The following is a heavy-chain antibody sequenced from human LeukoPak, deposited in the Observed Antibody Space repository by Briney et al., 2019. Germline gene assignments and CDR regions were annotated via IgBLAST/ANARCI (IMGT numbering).Heavy chain of an antibody. CDR2: IKQDGNEK. J-gene: IGHJ6*03. CDR3: ARVQASFKYYYDSSGYSPHYYMDV. CDR1: GFTFSSYW. D-gene: IGHD3-22*01. Sequence: GGSLRLSCAASGFTFSSYWMSWVRQAPGKGLEWVANIKQDGNEKYYVDSVKGRFTISRDNAKNSLYLQMNSLRAEDTAVYYCARVQASFKYYYDSSGYSPHYYMDVWGKGTTVTVSS. V-gene: IGHV3-7*01.